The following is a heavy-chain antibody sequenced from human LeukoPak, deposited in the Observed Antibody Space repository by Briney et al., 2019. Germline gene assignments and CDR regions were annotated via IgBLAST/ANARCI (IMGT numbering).Heavy chain of an antibody. CDR3: ARDGYGPKMTSVTELDF. CDR2: IYYSGST. D-gene: IGHD4-17*01. V-gene: IGHV4-59*01. J-gene: IGHJ4*02. Sequence: SSETLSLTCTVSGGTSSSYYWSWLRQPPGKGLEWSGYIYYSGSTNYNPSLKSRVTISVDTSKNQFSLKLSSVTAAETAVYYCARDGYGPKMTSVTELDFWGQGTLVVVSS. CDR1: GGTSSSYY.